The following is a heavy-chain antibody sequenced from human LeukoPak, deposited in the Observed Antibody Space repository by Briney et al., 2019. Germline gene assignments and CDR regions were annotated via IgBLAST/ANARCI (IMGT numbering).Heavy chain of an antibody. CDR2: IYHSGST. CDR3: ARDGGDSGYDLDY. V-gene: IGHV4-4*02. D-gene: IGHD5-12*01. CDR1: GGSISSSNW. Sequence: SETLSLTCAVSGGSISSSNWWSWVRQPPGKGLEWIGEIYHSGSTNYNPSLKSRVTISVDKSKNQFSLKLSSVTAADTAVYYCARDGGDSGYDLDYWGQGTLVTVSS. J-gene: IGHJ4*02.